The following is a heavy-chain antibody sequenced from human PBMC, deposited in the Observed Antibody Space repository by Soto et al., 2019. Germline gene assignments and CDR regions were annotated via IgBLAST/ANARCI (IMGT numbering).Heavy chain of an antibody. V-gene: IGHV1-24*01. CDR2: LDPEDGET. CDR3: ATDLGFSLRAARHYFDY. Sequence: ASVKVSFKASGYTLTELSMHWVRQAPGRGLEWMGGLDPEDGETIYAQKFQGRVTMTEDTSTDTVYMDLSSLRSEDTAVYYCATDLGFSLRAARHYFDYWGQGTLVTLSS. J-gene: IGHJ4*02. D-gene: IGHD2-2*01. CDR1: GYTLTELS.